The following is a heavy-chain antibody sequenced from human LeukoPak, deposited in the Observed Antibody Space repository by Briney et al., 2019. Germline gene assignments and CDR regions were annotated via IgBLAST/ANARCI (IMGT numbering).Heavy chain of an antibody. J-gene: IGHJ5*02. V-gene: IGHV4-39*01. CDR2: IYYSGTT. CDR1: GDSIISSDYY. Sequence: SETLSLTCVVSGDSIISSDYYWDWIRQSPGKGLEWIGSIYYSGTTFYKSSLKSRVTISVDTSKNQFSLKMTSLTAADTAIYFCARHCGLARVVQAFDPWGQGVLVTVSS. CDR3: ARHCGLARVVQAFDP. D-gene: IGHD2-21*01.